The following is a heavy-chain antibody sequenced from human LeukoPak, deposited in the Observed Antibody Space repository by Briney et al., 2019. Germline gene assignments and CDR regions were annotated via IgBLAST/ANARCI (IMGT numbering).Heavy chain of an antibody. V-gene: IGHV4-61*02. CDR3: ARSYSSSWYYYFDY. Sequence: SQTLSLTCTVSGGSISSGSYYWSWIRQPAGKGLEWIGRIYTSGSTNYNPSLKSRVTISVDTSKNQFSLKLSSVTAADTAVYYCARSYSSSWYYYFDYWGQGTRVTVSS. CDR1: GGSISSGSYY. CDR2: IYTSGST. J-gene: IGHJ4*02. D-gene: IGHD6-13*01.